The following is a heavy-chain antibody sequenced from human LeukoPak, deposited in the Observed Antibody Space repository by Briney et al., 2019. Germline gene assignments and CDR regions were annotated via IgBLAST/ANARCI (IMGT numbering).Heavy chain of an antibody. J-gene: IGHJ4*02. D-gene: IGHD3-22*01. V-gene: IGHV3-7*01. CDR2: IKQDGSEK. Sequence: GGSLRLSCAASGFTFSSYWLSWVRQAPGKGLEWVANIKQDGSEKYYVDSVKGRFTISRDTAKNSLYLQMNSLRAEDTAVYYCARAMGSGYYYVRHLLDYWGQGTLVTVSS. CDR1: GFTFSSYW. CDR3: ARAMGSGYYYVRHLLDY.